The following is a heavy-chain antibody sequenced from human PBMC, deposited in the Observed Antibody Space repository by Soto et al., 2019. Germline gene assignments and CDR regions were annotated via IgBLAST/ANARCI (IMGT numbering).Heavy chain of an antibody. CDR2: ISSGSSYT. D-gene: IGHD1-26*01. J-gene: IGHJ6*02. Sequence: QVQLVESGGGLVKPGGSLRLSCAVSGFTFSDHYMSWIRQAPGKGLEWISYISSGSSYTNYADSVKGRFTISRDHAENSLYLQMSSLGADDTAVYYCARNMGRRTQGYYNGMDVWGQGTTVTVSS. CDR1: GFTFSDHY. V-gene: IGHV3-11*05. CDR3: ARNMGRRTQGYYNGMDV.